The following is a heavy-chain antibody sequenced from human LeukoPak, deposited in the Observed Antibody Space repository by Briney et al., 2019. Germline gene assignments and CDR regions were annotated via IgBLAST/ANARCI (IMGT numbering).Heavy chain of an antibody. Sequence: GGSLRLSCAASGFTFSSYAMSWVRQAPGKWLEWVSAISGSGGSTYYADSVKGRFTISRDNSKNTLYLQMNSLRAEDTAVYYCAKEGPGLLWFGESFDYWGQGTLVTVSS. J-gene: IGHJ4*02. CDR3: AKEGPGLLWFGESFDY. CDR2: ISGSGGST. V-gene: IGHV3-23*01. CDR1: GFTFSSYA. D-gene: IGHD3-10*01.